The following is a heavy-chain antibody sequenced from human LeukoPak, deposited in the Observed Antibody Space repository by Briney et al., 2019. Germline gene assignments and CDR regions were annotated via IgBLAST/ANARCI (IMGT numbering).Heavy chain of an antibody. D-gene: IGHD2-21*02. CDR2: SDDGGNT. CDR1: GGSFSYYF. J-gene: IGHJ3*01. Sequence: PSETLSLMCSVYGGSFSYYFWSWIRQPPGKGLEWIGESDDGGNTNYNPSLMSRVLVSMEKSKKQFSLVMRSVTAADTAVYYCARFSRITWGDWGDAFALWGQGTTVVVSS. CDR3: ARFSRITWGDWGDAFAL. V-gene: IGHV4-34*01.